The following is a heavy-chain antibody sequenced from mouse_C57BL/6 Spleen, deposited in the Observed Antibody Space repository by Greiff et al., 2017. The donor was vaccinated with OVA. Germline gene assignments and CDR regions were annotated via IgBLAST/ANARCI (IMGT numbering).Heavy chain of an antibody. Sequence: EVHLVESEGGLVQPGRSMKLSCTASGFTFSDYYMAWVRQVPEKGLEWVANINYDGSSTYYLDSLKSRFIISRDNAKNILYLQMSSLKSEDTATYYCARDRGDDYAMDYWGQGTSVTVSS. CDR1: GFTFSDYY. V-gene: IGHV5-16*01. CDR3: ARDRGDDYAMDY. CDR2: INYDGSST. J-gene: IGHJ4*01. D-gene: IGHD3-1*01.